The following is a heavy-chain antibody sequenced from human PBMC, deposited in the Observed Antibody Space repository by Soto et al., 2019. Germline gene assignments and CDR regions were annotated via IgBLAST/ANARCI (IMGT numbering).Heavy chain of an antibody. CDR2: ISSSGSTI. V-gene: IGHV3-48*02. CDR1: GFTFRSYS. J-gene: IGHJ4*02. CDR3: ARDPPASNGAHLDY. Sequence: GGSLRLSCAASGFTFRSYSMNWVRQAPGKGLEWVSFISSSGSTIYYADSVRGRFTISRDSAKNSLYLQMNSLRDEDTAVYYCARDPPASNGAHLDYWGQGTLVTVSS. D-gene: IGHD4-4*01.